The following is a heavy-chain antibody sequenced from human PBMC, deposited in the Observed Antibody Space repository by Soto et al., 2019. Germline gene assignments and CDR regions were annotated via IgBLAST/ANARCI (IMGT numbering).Heavy chain of an antibody. D-gene: IGHD3-22*01. V-gene: IGHV4-59*01. CDR2: VYYSGRT. CDR3: ARDVSDSSGYYYFDY. Sequence: SETLSLTCTVSGGSISSYYWSWIRQPPGKGLEWIGHVYYSGRTNYNPSLKSRVTISVDTSKNQFSLNLSSVTAADTAVYYCARDVSDSSGYYYFDYWGQGTLVTVSS. J-gene: IGHJ4*02. CDR1: GGSISSYY.